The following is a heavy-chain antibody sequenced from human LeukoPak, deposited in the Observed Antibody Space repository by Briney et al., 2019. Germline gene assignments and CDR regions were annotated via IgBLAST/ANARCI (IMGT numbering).Heavy chain of an antibody. Sequence: GGSLRLSCAACGFTFSDYYMSWIRQAPGKGLEWVAYISSSGSAIYYADSVKGRFTISRDNAKNSLYLQMNSLRAEDTAVYYCARDRTPYYYGSGRYFDYWGQGTLVTVSS. D-gene: IGHD3-10*01. CDR3: ARDRTPYYYGSGRYFDY. CDR1: GFTFSDYY. V-gene: IGHV3-11*01. CDR2: ISSSGSAI. J-gene: IGHJ4*02.